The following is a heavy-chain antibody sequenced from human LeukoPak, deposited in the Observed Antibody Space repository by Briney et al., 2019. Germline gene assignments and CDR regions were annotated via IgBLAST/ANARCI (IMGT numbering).Heavy chain of an antibody. D-gene: IGHD5-12*01. Sequence: ASVKVSCKASGYTFTSYDINWVRQATGQGLEWMGWMNPNSGNTGYAQKFQGRVTMTRNTSVSTAYMELSSLRSEDTAVYYCARGRFIVATKTPLGYWGQGTLVTVSS. J-gene: IGHJ4*02. CDR1: GYTFTSYD. CDR3: ARGRFIVATKTPLGY. CDR2: MNPNSGNT. V-gene: IGHV1-8*01.